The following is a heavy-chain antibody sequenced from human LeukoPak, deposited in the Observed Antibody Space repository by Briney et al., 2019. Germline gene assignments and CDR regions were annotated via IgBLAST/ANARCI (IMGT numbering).Heavy chain of an antibody. CDR1: GGTFTNYA. CDR3: ATYITGTTKYFQH. CDR2: IIPMFGTV. V-gene: IGHV1-69*05. Sequence: SVKVSCKASGGTFTNYAISWVRQAPGQGLEWMGWIIPMFGTVNYAQKFQGRVTITTDESTSTAYMELSKLRSEDTALYYCATYITGTTKYFQHWGQGTLVTVSS. J-gene: IGHJ1*01. D-gene: IGHD1-7*01.